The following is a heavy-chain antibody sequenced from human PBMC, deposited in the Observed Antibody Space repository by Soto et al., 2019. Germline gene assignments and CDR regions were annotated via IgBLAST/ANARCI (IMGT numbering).Heavy chain of an antibody. CDR3: AKASATVTSDGMDV. V-gene: IGHV3-23*01. D-gene: IGHD2-21*02. CDR2: ISSGANT. CDR1: GFTFSSYA. J-gene: IGHJ6*02. Sequence: EVQLLESGGGLVQPGGSLRLSCAASGFTFSSYAMSWVRQAPGKGLECVSSISSGANTYYTDSVRGRFTISRDNSKNSLYLQMSSLRADDTAIYYCAKASATVTSDGMDVWGQGTTVTVSS.